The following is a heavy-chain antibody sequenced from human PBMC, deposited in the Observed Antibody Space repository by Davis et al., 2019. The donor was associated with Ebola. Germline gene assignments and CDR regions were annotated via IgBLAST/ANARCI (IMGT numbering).Heavy chain of an antibody. D-gene: IGHD1-26*01. CDR2: IRTGSTANI. CDR1: GFSFENSW. CDR3: ARDRSGGAFDI. Sequence: GESLKISCVVSGFSFENSWMTWVHQAPGKGLEWVSFIRTGSTANIYYADSVKGRFTASRDNAKNSLYLQMNGLRDEDTAVYYCARDRSGGAFDIWGQGTMVTVSS. V-gene: IGHV3-48*02. J-gene: IGHJ3*02.